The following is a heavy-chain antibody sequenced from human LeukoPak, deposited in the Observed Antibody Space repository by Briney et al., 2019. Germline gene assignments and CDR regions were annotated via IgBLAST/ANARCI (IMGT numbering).Heavy chain of an antibody. V-gene: IGHV1-2*02. CDR1: RHTFTGYC. J-gene: IGHJ6*02. CDR3: ARERRDFSIGAYYGMAV. CDR2: INTNRGDT. Sequence: VASVRVSCKASRHTFTGYCIHWVRQAPGQGLEWMGWINTNRGDTNYSPNLQDRITITKDPSISTLYMEISRLTPDDTAIYFCARERRDFSIGAYYGMAVWGQGTTITVSS. D-gene: IGHD3-10*01.